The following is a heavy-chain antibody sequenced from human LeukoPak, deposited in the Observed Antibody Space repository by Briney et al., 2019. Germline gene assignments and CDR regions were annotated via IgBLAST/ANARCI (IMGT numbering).Heavy chain of an antibody. CDR2: IYTSGST. D-gene: IGHD2-15*01. CDR1: GGSISSYY. CDR3: AREAATDYYYYYMDV. Sequence: SETLSLTCTVSGGSISSYYWSWIRQPAGKGLERIGRIYTSGSTNYNPSLKSRVTMSVDTSKNQFSLKLSSVTAADTAVYYCAREAATDYYYYYMDVWGKGTTVTISS. V-gene: IGHV4-4*07. J-gene: IGHJ6*03.